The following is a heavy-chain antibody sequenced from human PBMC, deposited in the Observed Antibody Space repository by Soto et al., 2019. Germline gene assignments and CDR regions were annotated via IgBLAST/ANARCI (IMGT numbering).Heavy chain of an antibody. CDR3: ARVGPMVRGVPWYYYGMDV. CDR1: GFTFSDYY. Sequence: QVQLVESGGGLVKPGGSLRLSCAASGFTFSDYYMSWIRQAPGKGLEWVSHISSSGSTIYYADSVKGRFTISRDNAKKYLYLQMNGLRAEDTAVYYCARVGPMVRGVPWYYYGMDVWGQGTTVTVSS. J-gene: IGHJ6*02. V-gene: IGHV3-11*01. CDR2: ISSSGSTI. D-gene: IGHD3-10*01.